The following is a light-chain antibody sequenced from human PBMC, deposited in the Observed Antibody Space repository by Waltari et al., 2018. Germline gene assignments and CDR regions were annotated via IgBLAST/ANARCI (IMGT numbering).Light chain of an antibody. Sequence: QSVLTQPPSASGTPGQRVTISCSGSSSNIGSKTVNWYQQLPGTAPKLLIFSNNQRPSGVPYRVSGSSAGTSASLASSGLLSEDEADYYCSSWDDSVIGPVFGGGTKLTVL. CDR3: SSWDDSVIGPV. CDR1: SSNIGSKT. V-gene: IGLV1-44*01. J-gene: IGLJ2*01. CDR2: SNN.